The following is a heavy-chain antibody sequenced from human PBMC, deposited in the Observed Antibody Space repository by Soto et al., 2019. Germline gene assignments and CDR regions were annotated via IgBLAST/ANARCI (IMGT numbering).Heavy chain of an antibody. V-gene: IGHV3-66*01. J-gene: IGHJ3*02. CDR1: GFTVSRNY. CDR2: VYTDGNT. CDR3: ARSEAVIVGYAFQT. Sequence: EVQVMESGGDLVQPGGSLRLSCEAAGFTVSRNYMSWVRQAPGKGLECVSVVYTDGNTYFADSVKGRFTFSRDNSRNTHYHQMNSLRVETTAVYFCARSEAVIVGYAFQTWGQGTMVTVSS. D-gene: IGHD3-22*01.